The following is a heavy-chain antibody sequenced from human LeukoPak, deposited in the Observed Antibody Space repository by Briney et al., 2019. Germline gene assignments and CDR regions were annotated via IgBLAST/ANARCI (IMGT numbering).Heavy chain of an antibody. CDR3: ARTGSTVTMLYPFDH. V-gene: IGHV4-39*07. D-gene: IGHD4-17*01. CDR1: GGSISSSSYY. Sequence: SETLSLTCTVSGGSISSSSYYWGWIRQPPGKGLEWIGSIYYSGSTYYNPSLKSRVTISADTSKNQFSLKLSSVTAADTAVYYCARTGSTVTMLYPFDHWGQGTLVTVSS. CDR2: IYYSGST. J-gene: IGHJ4*02.